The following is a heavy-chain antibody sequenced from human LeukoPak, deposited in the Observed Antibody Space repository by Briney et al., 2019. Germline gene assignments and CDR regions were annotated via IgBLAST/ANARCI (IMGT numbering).Heavy chain of an antibody. CDR1: GFTFSSYA. CDR2: ISHDGNTK. J-gene: IGHJ6*02. D-gene: IGHD1-14*01. CDR3: ARDGGNPRGYYHCGMDV. V-gene: IGHV3-30-3*01. Sequence: GRSLRLSCAASGFTFSSYALHWVRQAPGKGLEWVAIISHDGNTKHYADSVKGRFTISRDNSKDTPYLQMNSLRVEDTAVYYCARDGGNPRGYYHCGMDVWGQGTTVTVSS.